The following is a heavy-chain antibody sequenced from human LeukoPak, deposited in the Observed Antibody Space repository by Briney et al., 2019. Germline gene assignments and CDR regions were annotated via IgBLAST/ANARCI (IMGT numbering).Heavy chain of an antibody. CDR2: TIPIFGTA. J-gene: IGHJ6*03. D-gene: IGHD3-10*01. V-gene: IGHV1-69*05. Sequence: ASVKVSCKASGGTFTSYAISWVRQAPGQGLEWMGGTIPIFGTANYAQKFQGRITITTDESTSTDYMELSSLRSEDTAVYYCASTGDYYYYMDVWGKGTTVTVSS. CDR3: ASTGDYYYYMDV. CDR1: GGTFTSYA.